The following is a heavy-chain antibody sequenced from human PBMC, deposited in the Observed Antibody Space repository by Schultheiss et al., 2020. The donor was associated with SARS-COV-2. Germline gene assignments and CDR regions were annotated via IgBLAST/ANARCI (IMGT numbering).Heavy chain of an antibody. D-gene: IGHD3-22*01. CDR2: ISYDGSNK. CDR1: GFTFSSYA. Sequence: GGSLRLSCAASGFTFSSYAMHWVRQAPGKGLEWVAVISYDGSNKYYADSVKGRFTISRDNSKNTLYLQLNSLRAEDTATYYCARDPYDRQGRVTSTYFDHWGQGTLVTVSS. J-gene: IGHJ4*02. CDR3: ARDPYDRQGRVTSTYFDH. V-gene: IGHV3-30-3*01.